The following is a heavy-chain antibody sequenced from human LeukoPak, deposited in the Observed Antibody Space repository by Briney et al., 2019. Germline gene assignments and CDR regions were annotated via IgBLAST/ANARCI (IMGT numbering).Heavy chain of an antibody. Sequence: GGSLRLSCAASGFTFSSYAMSWVRQAPGEGLEWVLAISGSGGSTYYADSVKGRFTISRDNSNNTVFLEMNSLTADDTAVYFCARDSAGNQYSSGNFDLWGQGTLVTVSS. CDR1: GFTFSSYA. CDR2: ISGSGGST. D-gene: IGHD3-10*01. V-gene: IGHV3-23*01. CDR3: ARDSAGNQYSSGNFDL. J-gene: IGHJ4*02.